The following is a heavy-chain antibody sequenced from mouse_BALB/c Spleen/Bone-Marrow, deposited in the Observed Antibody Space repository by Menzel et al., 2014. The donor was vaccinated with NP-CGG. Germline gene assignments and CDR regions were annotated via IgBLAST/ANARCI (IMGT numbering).Heavy chain of an antibody. Sequence: EVKLVESGGGLVQPGGSLRLSCATSGFTFTDYYMNWVRQPPGKALEWLGFIRNKANGYTTEYSASVKSRFTISRDNSQNILYLQMNPRRVDDSATYYCARDKGRVFFDYWGQGTTLTVSS. CDR2: IRNKANGYTT. CDR3: ARDKGRVFFDY. J-gene: IGHJ2*01. CDR1: GFTFTDYY. V-gene: IGHV7-3*02.